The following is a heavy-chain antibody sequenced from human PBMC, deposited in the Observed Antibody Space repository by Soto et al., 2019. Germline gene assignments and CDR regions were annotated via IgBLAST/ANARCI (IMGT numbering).Heavy chain of an antibody. CDR2: IYTSGST. CDR1: GGSISSYY. Sequence: QVQLQESGPGLVKPSETLSLTCTVSGGSISSYYWSWIRQPAGKGLAWIGRIYTSGSTNYHPSLKSRVTMSVDTSKNQFSLKLSSVTAADTAVYYCAREKVGATREVDDYYYGMDVWGQGTTVTVSS. V-gene: IGHV4-4*07. J-gene: IGHJ6*02. CDR3: AREKVGATREVDDYYYGMDV. D-gene: IGHD1-26*01.